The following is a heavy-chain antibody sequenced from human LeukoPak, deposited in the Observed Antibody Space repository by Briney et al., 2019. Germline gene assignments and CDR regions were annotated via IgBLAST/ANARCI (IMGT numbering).Heavy chain of an antibody. V-gene: IGHV3-21*01. CDR3: ARGARNAGSGYSFDY. CDR2: ISSSSSYT. D-gene: IGHD3-3*01. CDR1: GFTFSSYS. Sequence: GGSLRLSCAASGFTFSSYSMNWVRQAPGKGLEWVSSISSSSSYTYYADSVKGRFTISRDNAKNSLYLQMNSLRAEDTAVYYCARGARNAGSGYSFDYWGQGTLVTVSS. J-gene: IGHJ4*02.